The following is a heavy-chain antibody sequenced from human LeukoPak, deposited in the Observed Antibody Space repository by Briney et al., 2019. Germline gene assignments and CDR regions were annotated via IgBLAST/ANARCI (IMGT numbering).Heavy chain of an antibody. CDR2: ISYDGSNK. J-gene: IGHJ6*02. D-gene: IGHD6-19*01. CDR3: AKREYSSGWLPPLYGMDV. CDR1: GFTFSSYG. Sequence: GGSLRLSCAASGFTFSSYGMQWVRQAPGKRLEWVAVISYDGSNKYYADSVKGRFTISRDNSKNTLYLQMNSLRAEDTAVYYCAKREYSSGWLPPLYGMDVWGQGTTVTVSS. V-gene: IGHV3-30*18.